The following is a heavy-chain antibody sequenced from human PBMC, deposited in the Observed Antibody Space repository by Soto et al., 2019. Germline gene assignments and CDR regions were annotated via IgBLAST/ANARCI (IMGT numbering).Heavy chain of an antibody. J-gene: IGHJ4*01. Sequence: QVQLVESGGGVVQPGRSLRLSCAASGFTFSSYAMHWVRQAPGKGLEWVAVISYDGSNKYYADSVKGRFTISRDNSKNKLHLQMISLRAEDTAVYYCARYVEWEPFDYWDQGTLVTVSS. CDR2: ISYDGSNK. CDR1: GFTFSSYA. CDR3: ARYVEWEPFDY. D-gene: IGHD1-26*01. V-gene: IGHV3-30-3*01.